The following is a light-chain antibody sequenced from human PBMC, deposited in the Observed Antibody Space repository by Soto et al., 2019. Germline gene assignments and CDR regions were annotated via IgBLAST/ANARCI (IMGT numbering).Light chain of an antibody. Sequence: EIVMTQSPVTLSLSPGDTATLSCRASQTITSNLAWYQQKPGQPPILLIYGASTRATGIPARFSGSGSGTEFTLTITNLQSEDFAVYYCQQYSSWVTFGGGTQLEI. CDR3: QQYSSWVT. CDR2: GAS. CDR1: QTITSN. J-gene: IGKJ4*01. V-gene: IGKV3-15*01.